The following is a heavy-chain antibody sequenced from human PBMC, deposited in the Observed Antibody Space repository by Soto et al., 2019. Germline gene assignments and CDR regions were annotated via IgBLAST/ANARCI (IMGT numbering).Heavy chain of an antibody. CDR3: ARARTGTTPSYYYYGMDV. V-gene: IGHV1-69*02. CDR1: GGTFSSYT. CDR2: IIPILGIA. D-gene: IGHD1-1*01. Sequence: SVKVSCKASGGTFSSYTISWVRQAPGQGLEWMGRIIPILGIANYAQKFQGRVTITADKSTSTAYMELSSLRSEDTAVYYCARARTGTTPSYYYYGMDVWGQGTTVTVSS. J-gene: IGHJ6*02.